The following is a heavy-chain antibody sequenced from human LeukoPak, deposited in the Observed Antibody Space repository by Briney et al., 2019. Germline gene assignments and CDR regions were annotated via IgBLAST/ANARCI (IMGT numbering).Heavy chain of an antibody. CDR2: IYYSGST. D-gene: IGHD3-10*01. V-gene: IGHV4-59*01. J-gene: IGHJ3*02. CDR3: ARDITMVRGVIYAFDS. CDR1: GGSISSYY. Sequence: PSETLSLTCTVSGGSISSYYWSWIRQPPGKGLEWIGYIYYSGSTNYNPSLKSRVTISVDTSKNQFSLKLSSVTAADTAVYYCARDITMVRGVIYAFDSWGQGTMVTVSS.